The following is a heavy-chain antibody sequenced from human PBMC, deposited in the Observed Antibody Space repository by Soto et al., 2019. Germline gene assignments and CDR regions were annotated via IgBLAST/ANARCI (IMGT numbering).Heavy chain of an antibody. CDR1: GDSISRYY. V-gene: IGHV4-59*01. J-gene: IGHJ6*02. CDR3: ARVQGGEFLKGSGMDV. D-gene: IGHD3-10*01. Sequence: QVQLQESGPGLVKPSETLSLTCTVSGDSISRYYWSWIRLSPGKGLEWIGYIYYSGETNYNPSVKRRVTISVDRTRNQFSLKLSSVTAADTALYYCARVQGGEFLKGSGMDVWGQGTTVTVSS. CDR2: IYYSGET.